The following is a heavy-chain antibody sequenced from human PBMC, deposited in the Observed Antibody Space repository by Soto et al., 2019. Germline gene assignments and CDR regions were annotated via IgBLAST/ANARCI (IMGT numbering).Heavy chain of an antibody. Sequence: QVQLVQSGAEVKKPGSSVKVSCKASGGTFSSYAISWVRQAPGQGLEWMGGIIPIFGTTNYAQKFQGRVTITADESTTIAYMELSSLGSEDTAVYYCARGGATLVRGVLRTGYYGMDVWGQGTTVNVSS. J-gene: IGHJ6*02. V-gene: IGHV1-69*01. D-gene: IGHD3-10*01. CDR1: GGTFSSYA. CDR3: ARGGATLVRGVLRTGYYGMDV. CDR2: IIPIFGTT.